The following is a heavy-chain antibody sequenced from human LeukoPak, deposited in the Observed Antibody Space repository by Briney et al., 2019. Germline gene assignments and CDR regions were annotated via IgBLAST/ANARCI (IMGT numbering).Heavy chain of an antibody. CDR3: ARVRGSIAARRGI. D-gene: IGHD6-6*01. V-gene: IGHV4-30-2*01. CDR2: IYHSGST. J-gene: IGHJ3*02. CDR1: GGSISSGGYY. Sequence: SETLSLTCTVSGGSISSGGYYWSWIRQPPGKGLEWIGYIYHSGSTYYNPSLKSRVTISVDRSKNQFSLKLSSVTAADTAVYYCARVRGSIAARRGIWGQGTMVTVSS.